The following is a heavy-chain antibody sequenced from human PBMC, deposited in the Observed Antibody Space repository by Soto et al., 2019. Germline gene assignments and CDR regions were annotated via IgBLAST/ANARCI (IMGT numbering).Heavy chain of an antibody. V-gene: IGHV5-51*01. D-gene: IGHD2-2*02. CDR1: GYIFATSW. CDR2: IYPGDSDT. J-gene: IGHJ5*02. CDR3: ARRDCSSTHCYRWFDP. Sequence: GESLKISCKGSGYIFATSWMGWVRQMPGKGLEWMGIIYPGDSDTRYSPSFQGQVTISADKSINTAYLQWSSLKASDTAMYYCARRDCSSTHCYRWFDPWGQGTLVTVSS.